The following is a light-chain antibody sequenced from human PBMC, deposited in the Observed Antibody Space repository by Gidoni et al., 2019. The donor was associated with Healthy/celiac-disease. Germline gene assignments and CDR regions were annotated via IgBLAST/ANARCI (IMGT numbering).Light chain of an antibody. J-gene: IGLJ1*01. CDR1: SSDVGGYNY. V-gene: IGLV2-14*04. Sequence: TISCTGTSSDVGGYNYVSWYQQHPGKAPKLMIYDVSNRPSGVSNRFSGSKSSNTASLTISRLQAEDEADYYCSSYTSSSTLVFGTGTKVTVL. CDR3: SSYTSSSTLV. CDR2: DVS.